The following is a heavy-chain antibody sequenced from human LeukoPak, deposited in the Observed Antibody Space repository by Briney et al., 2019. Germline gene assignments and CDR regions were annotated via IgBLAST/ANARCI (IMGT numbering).Heavy chain of an antibody. CDR1: GGSISSGDYY. V-gene: IGHV4-30-4*01. CDR2: IYYSGST. J-gene: IGHJ3*02. D-gene: IGHD3-22*01. Sequence: SETLFLTCTVSGGSISSGDYYWSWIRQPPGKGLEWIGYIYYSGSTYYNPSLKSRVTISVDTSKNQFSLKLSSVTAADTAVYYCARGLVYYDSSGYYYADAFDIWGQGTMVTVSS. CDR3: ARGLVYYDSSGYYYADAFDI.